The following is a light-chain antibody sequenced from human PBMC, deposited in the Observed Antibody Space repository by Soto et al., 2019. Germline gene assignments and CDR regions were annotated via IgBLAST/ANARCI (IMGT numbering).Light chain of an antibody. CDR3: QQYGSSPPVT. V-gene: IGKV3-20*01. CDR2: DAS. J-gene: IGKJ4*01. Sequence: EIVLTQSPGTLSLSPGERATLSCRASQSVSSSYLTWYQQKPGQAPRLLIYDASSRATGIPDRFSGSGSGTDFTLTISRLEPEDFAVYYCQQYGSSPPVTFGGGTKVDTK. CDR1: QSVSSSY.